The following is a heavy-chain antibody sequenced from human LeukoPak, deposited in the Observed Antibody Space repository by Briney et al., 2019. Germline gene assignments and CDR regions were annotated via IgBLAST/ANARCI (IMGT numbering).Heavy chain of an antibody. Sequence: GGSLRLSCAASGFTVSSNYMSWVRQAPGKGLEWVSVIYSGGSTYYSAAAKSRFTISRDNSKNTLYLQMNSLRAEDTAVYYCARCTAMVYDYWGQGTLVTVSS. CDR1: GFTVSSNY. J-gene: IGHJ4*02. V-gene: IGHV3-53*01. CDR2: IYSGGST. CDR3: ARCTAMVYDY. D-gene: IGHD5-18*01.